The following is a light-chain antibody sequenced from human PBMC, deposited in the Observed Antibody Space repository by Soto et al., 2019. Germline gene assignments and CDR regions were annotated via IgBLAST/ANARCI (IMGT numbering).Light chain of an antibody. Sequence: QSALTQPPSASGPLGQSVTISCTGTSXDIGTYDYVSWYQQHPGRAPKLIIFEVSKRPLGVPDRFSGSKSGNTASLIVSGLQPDDEAEYHCTSYTGDDFTFVFGTGTKVTVL. CDR3: TSYTGDDFTFV. CDR1: SXDIGTYDY. CDR2: EVS. V-gene: IGLV2-8*01. J-gene: IGLJ1*01.